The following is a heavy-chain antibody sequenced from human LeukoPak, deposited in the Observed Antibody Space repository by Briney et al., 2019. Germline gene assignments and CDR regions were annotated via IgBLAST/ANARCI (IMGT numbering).Heavy chain of an antibody. CDR2: ISYDGSNK. Sequence: GGSLRLSCAASGFTFSSYGMHWVRQAPGKGLGWVAVISYDGSNKYYADSVKGRFTISRDNSKNTLYLQMNSLRAEDTAVYYCAKDLAYSSGWYFDYWGQGALVTVSS. J-gene: IGHJ4*02. CDR1: GFTFSSYG. CDR3: AKDLAYSSGWYFDY. V-gene: IGHV3-30*18. D-gene: IGHD6-19*01.